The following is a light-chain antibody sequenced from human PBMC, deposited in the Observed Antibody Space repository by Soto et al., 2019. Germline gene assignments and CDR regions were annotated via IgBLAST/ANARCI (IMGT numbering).Light chain of an antibody. Sequence: DIQMTQSPSSLSASVGDRVTITCRASQSVGNFLNWYQQKPGLPPKYLIYAASNLQSGVPSRFSGSGSGTDFTLTISNLQPEDFATYYCQQLNTYPSTFGGGTKV. CDR2: AAS. J-gene: IGKJ4*01. CDR1: QSVGNF. CDR3: QQLNTYPST. V-gene: IGKV1-39*01.